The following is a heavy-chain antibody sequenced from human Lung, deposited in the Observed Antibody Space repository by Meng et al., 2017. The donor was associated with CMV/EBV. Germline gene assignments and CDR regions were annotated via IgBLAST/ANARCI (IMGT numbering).Heavy chain of an antibody. V-gene: IGHV3-30*02. J-gene: IGHJ4*02. Sequence: GESLKISCAASGSMFSTYGMNWVRQAPGKGLEWVAFIQDDGSYTNYADSVKGRFTISRDNSKNTLYFQMNSLRAEDTAEYYCAKFYCTNTVCYETPWIDYWGQGTLVTVSS. CDR3: AKFYCTNTVCYETPWIDY. CDR2: IQDDGSYT. CDR1: GSMFSTYG. D-gene: IGHD2-8*01.